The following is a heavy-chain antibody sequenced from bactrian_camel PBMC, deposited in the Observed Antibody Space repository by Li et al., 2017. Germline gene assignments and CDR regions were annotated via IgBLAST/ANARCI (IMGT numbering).Heavy chain of an antibody. CDR1: GPRNRRYC. J-gene: IGHJ6*01. V-gene: IGHV3S40*01. CDR3: AARGPYCYTKLSVADFTY. CDR2: IATGSGNT. D-gene: IGHD2*01. Sequence: VQLVESGGGSVQTGGSLTLSCTASGPRNRRYCMGWFRQAPGKEREGVARIATGSGNTYYADSVKGRFTISQDNAKNTVYLQMNSLKPEDTAMYYCAARGPYCYTKLSVADFTYWGQGTQVTVS.